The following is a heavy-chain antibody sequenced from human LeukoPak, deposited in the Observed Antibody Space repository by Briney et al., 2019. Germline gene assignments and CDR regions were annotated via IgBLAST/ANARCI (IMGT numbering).Heavy chain of an antibody. D-gene: IGHD6-13*01. J-gene: IGHJ4*02. CDR3: ARLIAAAYFDY. CDR1: GYTFTSYG. CDR2: ISAYNGNT. Sequence: PSVNVSCKASGYTFTSYGISWVPQAPGQGLEGMGWISAYNGNTNYAQKLQGRVTITTGTSTSTAYMELRSLRSDDTAVYYCARLIAAAYFDYWGQGTLVTVSS. V-gene: IGHV1-18*01.